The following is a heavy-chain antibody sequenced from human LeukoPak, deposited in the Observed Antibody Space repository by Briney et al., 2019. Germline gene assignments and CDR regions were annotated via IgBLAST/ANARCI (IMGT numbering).Heavy chain of an antibody. CDR3: ARLDDYLSWFDP. V-gene: IGHV4-39*07. CDR1: GGSITGSSYY. D-gene: IGHD4-11*01. CDR2: VYYSGNT. Sequence: SETLSLTCTVSGGSITGSSYYWGWIRQPPGKGGEWIVRVYYSGNTYYNSSRKSRITISVSRSKNKVSRKRSSVTAADTAVYYCARLDDYLSWFDPWGQGTLVTVS. J-gene: IGHJ5*02.